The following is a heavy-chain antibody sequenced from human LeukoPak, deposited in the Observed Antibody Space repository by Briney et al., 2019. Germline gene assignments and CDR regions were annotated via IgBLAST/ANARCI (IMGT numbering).Heavy chain of an antibody. V-gene: IGHV3-53*01. D-gene: IGHD2-2*01. CDR1: GFTVSSNY. CDR2: IYSGGRT. CDR3: AKGEVPAGRGYYFDY. Sequence: GGSLRLSCAASGFTVSSNYMSWVRQAPGKGLEWVSVIYSGGRTYYADSVKGRFTISRDNSKNTLYLQMNSLRAEDTAVYYCAKGEVPAGRGYYFDYWGQGTLVTVSS. J-gene: IGHJ4*02.